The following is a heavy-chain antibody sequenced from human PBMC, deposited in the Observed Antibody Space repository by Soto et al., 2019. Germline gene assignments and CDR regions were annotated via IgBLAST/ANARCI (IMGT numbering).Heavy chain of an antibody. Sequence: SVKVSCKASGGTFSSYAISWVRQAPGQGLEWMGGIIPIFGTANYAQKFQGRVTITADESTSTAYMELSSLRAEDTAVYYCAKHSGYCSSTSCDYFDYWGQGTLVTVSS. D-gene: IGHD2-2*01. CDR2: IIPIFGTA. V-gene: IGHV1-69*13. CDR1: GGTFSSYA. J-gene: IGHJ4*02. CDR3: AKHSGYCSSTSCDYFDY.